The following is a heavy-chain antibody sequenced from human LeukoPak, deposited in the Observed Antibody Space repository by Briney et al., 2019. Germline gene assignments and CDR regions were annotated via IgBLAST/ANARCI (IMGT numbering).Heavy chain of an antibody. D-gene: IGHD2-21*02. CDR2: SDHSGGA. V-gene: IGHV4-34*01. Sequence: SETLSLTCGVYGGSLSGYFWTWIRQSPGKGLEWIGESDHSGGADYNPSLKGRVTISVDTSKNQFSLKLSSVTAADTAVYYCARGGYCGGDCPEHDAFDIWGQGTMVTVSS. CDR3: ARGGYCGGDCPEHDAFDI. CDR1: GGSLSGYF. J-gene: IGHJ3*02.